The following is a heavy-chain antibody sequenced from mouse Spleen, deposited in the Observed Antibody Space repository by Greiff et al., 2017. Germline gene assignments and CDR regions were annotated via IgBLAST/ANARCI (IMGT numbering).Heavy chain of an antibody. CDR2: IWRGGST. J-gene: IGHJ4*01. CDR3: AKRAYYRYDEAMDY. Sequence: QVHVKQSGPSLVQPSQSLSITCTVSGFSLTSYGVHWVRQSPGKGLEWLGVIWRGGSTDYNAAFMSRLSITKDNSKSQVFFKMNSLQADDTAIYYCAKRAYYRYDEAMDYWGQGTSVTVSS. D-gene: IGHD2-14*01. V-gene: IGHV2-5-1*01. CDR1: GFSLTSYG.